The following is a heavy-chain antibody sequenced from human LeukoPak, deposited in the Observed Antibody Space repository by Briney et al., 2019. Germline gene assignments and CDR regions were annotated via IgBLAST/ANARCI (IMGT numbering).Heavy chain of an antibody. D-gene: IGHD3-10*01. J-gene: IGHJ4*02. Sequence: SVKVSCKASGGTFSSYAISWVRQASGQGLEWMGGIIPIFGTANYAQKFQGRVTITADKSTSTAYMELRSLRSDDTAVYYCASSQLWFGELRPYYFDYWGQGTLVTVSS. CDR2: IIPIFGTA. CDR1: GGTFSSYA. V-gene: IGHV1-69*06. CDR3: ASSQLWFGELRPYYFDY.